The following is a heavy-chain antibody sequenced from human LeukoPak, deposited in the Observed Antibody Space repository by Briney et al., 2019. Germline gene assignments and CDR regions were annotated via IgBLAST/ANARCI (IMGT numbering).Heavy chain of an antibody. CDR1: GFTFSSYW. J-gene: IGHJ4*02. D-gene: IGHD6-13*01. Sequence: GGSLRLSCAASGFTFSSYWMTWVRQAPGKGLEWVANIKEDGGEGYYVDSVKGRFTVSRDNAKNSLYLQLTSLRAEDTAVYYCARSVGIAAAGLDYWGQGTLVTVSS. CDR2: IKEDGGEG. CDR3: ARSVGIAAAGLDY. V-gene: IGHV3-7*01.